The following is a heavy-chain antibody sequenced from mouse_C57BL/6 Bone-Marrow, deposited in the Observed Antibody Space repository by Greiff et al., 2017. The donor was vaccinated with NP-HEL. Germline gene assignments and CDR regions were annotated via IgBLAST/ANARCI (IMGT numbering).Heavy chain of an antibody. CDR3: ARYITLYYAMDY. Sequence: EVKLVESGGGLVQPGGSLSLSCAASGFTFTDYYMSWVRQPPGKALEWLGFIRNKANGYTTEYSASVKGRFTISRDNSQSILYLQMNALRAEDSATYYCARYITLYYAMDYWGQGTSVTVYS. CDR2: IRNKANGYTT. V-gene: IGHV7-3*01. J-gene: IGHJ4*01. CDR1: GFTFTDYY.